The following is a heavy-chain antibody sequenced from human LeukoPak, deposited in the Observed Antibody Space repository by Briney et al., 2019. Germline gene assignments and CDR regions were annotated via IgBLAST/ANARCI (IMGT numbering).Heavy chain of an antibody. D-gene: IGHD2-2*01. Sequence: SETLSLTCTVSGGSVSNYYWNWIRQPPGQGLEWIGYIYYSGSTNYNPSLKSRVTVSVDTSKNQVSLKLTSVTAADTAVYYCARGDCSSTICYSPMDVWGKGTTVTVSS. CDR3: ARGDCSSTICYSPMDV. CDR2: IYYSGST. V-gene: IGHV4-59*02. J-gene: IGHJ6*03. CDR1: GGSVSNYY.